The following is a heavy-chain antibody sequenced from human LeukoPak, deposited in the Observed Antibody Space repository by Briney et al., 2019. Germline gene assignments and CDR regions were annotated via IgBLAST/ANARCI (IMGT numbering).Heavy chain of an antibody. CDR3: ARRDTAMAHYWYFDL. V-gene: IGHV5-51*01. CDR2: IYPGDSDT. Sequence: GESLKISCKGSGYSFTSYWIGWVRQMPGKGLEWMGIIYPGDSDTRYSPSFQGQVTISADKSTSTAYLQWSSLKASDTAMYYCARRDTAMAHYWYFDLWGRGTLVTVSS. D-gene: IGHD5-18*01. CDR1: GYSFTSYW. J-gene: IGHJ2*01.